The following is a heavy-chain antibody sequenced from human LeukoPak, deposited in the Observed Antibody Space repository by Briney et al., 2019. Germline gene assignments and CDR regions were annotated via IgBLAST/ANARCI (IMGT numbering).Heavy chain of an antibody. D-gene: IGHD2-2*03. Sequence: PGGSLRLSCVASGFSFSTYSMDWVRQAPGKGLEWVSAIDSSGNSIYYADSVKGRFTISRDTSENTLYLQMNSLRAEDTAVYYCARERWFGYCSSTSCSQPNDYWGQGTLDTVSS. CDR2: IDSSGNSI. V-gene: IGHV3-21*01. CDR1: GFSFSTYS. J-gene: IGHJ4*02. CDR3: ARERWFGYCSSTSCSQPNDY.